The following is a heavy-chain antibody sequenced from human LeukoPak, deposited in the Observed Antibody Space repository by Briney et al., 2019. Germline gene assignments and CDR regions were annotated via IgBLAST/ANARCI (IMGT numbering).Heavy chain of an antibody. CDR3: ARGRGYCSSTSCYDDNWFDP. CDR1: GFTFSSYA. V-gene: IGHV3-30-3*01. J-gene: IGHJ5*02. CDR2: ISYDGSNK. D-gene: IGHD2-2*01. Sequence: PGGSLRLSCAASGFTFSSYAMHWVRQAPGKGLEWVAVISYDGSNKYYADSVKGRFTISRDNSKNTLYLQMNSLRAEDTAVYYCARGRGYCSSTSCYDDNWFDPWGQGTLVTVSS.